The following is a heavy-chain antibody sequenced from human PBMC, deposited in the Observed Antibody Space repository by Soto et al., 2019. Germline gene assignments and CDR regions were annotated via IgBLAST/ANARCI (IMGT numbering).Heavy chain of an antibody. J-gene: IGHJ4*02. CDR3: EKGRSGWDCNYYVDY. CDR1: GFMFSNYG. V-gene: IGHV3-30*18. D-gene: IGHD2-21*02. CDR2: ISYLRGEQ. Sequence: GGSLRFSCTASGFMFSNYGLHWVRQDPGKVLEWVAAISYLRGEQYYAESMKGRCTISRDNSNNTLYLQLTSLGSEDTAVYYSEKGRSGWDCNYYVDYGGQEALVAVSS.